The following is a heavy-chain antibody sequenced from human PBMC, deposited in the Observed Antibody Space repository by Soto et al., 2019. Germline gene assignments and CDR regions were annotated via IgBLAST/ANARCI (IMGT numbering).Heavy chain of an antibody. CDR1: RFIFSTYA. Sequence: QFQLVESGGGVVQPGRSLRLSCAASRFIFSTYAMHWVRQAPGKGPEWVAVISHDGSNKYHTDSVRGRFTISRDNSENTVYLQMYSLRVEDTAVYYCAREKVEAGMGWDYNYYGMDVCGQGTTVTVSS. J-gene: IGHJ6*02. CDR3: AREKVEAGMGWDYNYYGMDV. V-gene: IGHV3-30-3*01. CDR2: ISHDGSNK. D-gene: IGHD5-18*01.